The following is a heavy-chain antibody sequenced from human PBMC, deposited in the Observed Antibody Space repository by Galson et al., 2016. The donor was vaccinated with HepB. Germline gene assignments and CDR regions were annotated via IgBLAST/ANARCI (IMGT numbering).Heavy chain of an antibody. CDR2: IYRGGET. D-gene: IGHD4-11*01. Sequence: SLRLSCAASGIVFSSTHFSWVRQTPGKGLEWVSDIYRGGETYHADSVKGRFTISRDNSKNTLYLQMNSLRVEDTGVYYCAGTDGYSTTRGFFDYWGQGTLVTVSS. V-gene: IGHV3-66*02. J-gene: IGHJ4*02. CDR3: AGTDGYSTTRGFFDY. CDR1: GIVFSSTH.